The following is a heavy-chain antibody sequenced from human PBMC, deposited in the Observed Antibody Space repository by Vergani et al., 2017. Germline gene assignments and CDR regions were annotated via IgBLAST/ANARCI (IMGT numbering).Heavy chain of an antibody. CDR2: INHSGST. V-gene: IGHV4-34*01. J-gene: IGHJ6*03. CDR1: GGSFSGYY. Sequence: QVQLQQWGAGLLKPSETLSLTCAVYGGSFSGYYWSWIRQPPGKGLEWVGEINHSGSTNYNPSHKSRVSISVDTSKNQFSLKLSYVTAADTAVYYYARGLTFIAARKPKYYMDVWGKGTTVTVSS. D-gene: IGHD6-6*01. CDR3: ARGLTFIAARKPKYYMDV.